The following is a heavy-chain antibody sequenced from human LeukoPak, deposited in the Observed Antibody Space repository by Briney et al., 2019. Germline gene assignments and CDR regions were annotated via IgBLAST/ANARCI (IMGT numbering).Heavy chain of an antibody. CDR3: ARHYGSGSYYRNAYFDY. V-gene: IGHV4-34*01. CDR2: INHSEST. D-gene: IGHD3-10*01. CDR1: GGSFSGYY. J-gene: IGHJ4*02. Sequence: SETLSLTCAVYGGSFSGYYWSWIRQPPGKGLEWIGEINHSESTNYNPSLKSRVTISVDTSKNQFSLKLSSVTAADTAVYYCARHYGSGSYYRNAYFDYWGQGTLVTVSA.